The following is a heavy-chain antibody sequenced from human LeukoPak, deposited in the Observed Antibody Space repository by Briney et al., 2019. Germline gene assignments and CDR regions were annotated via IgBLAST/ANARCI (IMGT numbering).Heavy chain of an antibody. Sequence: GGSLRLSCAASGFTFSSYWMSWVRQAPGKGLEWVANIKQDESQKYYVDSVKGRFTISRDNAKNSVYLQMNSLRAEDTAVYYCARDHYYGSGSYYNRWGQGTLVTVSS. J-gene: IGHJ4*02. V-gene: IGHV3-7*01. CDR1: GFTFSSYW. CDR3: ARDHYYGSGSYYNR. CDR2: IKQDESQK. D-gene: IGHD3-10*01.